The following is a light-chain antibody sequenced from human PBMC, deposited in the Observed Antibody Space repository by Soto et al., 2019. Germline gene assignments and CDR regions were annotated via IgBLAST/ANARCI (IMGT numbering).Light chain of an antibody. V-gene: IGKV3-20*01. J-gene: IGKJ1*01. CDR2: TAS. CDR3: QQYGSLPWT. Sequence: EIVLTQSPGTLSLSPGERATLSCRASESVKSSYLAWYQQTPGQAPRLLIYTASYRATGIPDRFSGSGSGTDFTLTISTLEPEDFAVYYCQQYGSLPWTFGQGTKVEVK. CDR1: ESVKSSY.